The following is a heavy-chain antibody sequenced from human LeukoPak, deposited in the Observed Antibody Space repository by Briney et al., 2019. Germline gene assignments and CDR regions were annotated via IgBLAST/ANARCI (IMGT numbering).Heavy chain of an antibody. Sequence: GGSLRLSCAATGFTFINYAMSWVRQAPGKGLEWVSSISGTGGTTYSADSVKGRFTISRGNSKNTVSLQMNSVRAEDTSVYYCAKEGYTYPLLYFDAWGQGNLVTASS. D-gene: IGHD2-15*01. V-gene: IGHV3-23*01. CDR1: GFTFINYA. CDR2: ISGTGGTT. J-gene: IGHJ5*02. CDR3: AKEGYTYPLLYFDA.